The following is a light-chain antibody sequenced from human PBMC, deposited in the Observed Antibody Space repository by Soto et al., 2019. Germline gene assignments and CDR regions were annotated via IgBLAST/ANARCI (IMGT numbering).Light chain of an antibody. CDR1: QSVFYSSINKNY. V-gene: IGKV4-1*01. Sequence: DIVMTQSPDSLAVSLGERATINCKSSQSVFYSSINKNYLAWYQQKPGQPPKLLIYWASTRESGVPDRFGGSGSGTDFSLTISRLQAEDVAVYYCQQYYTPPPTFGGGTKVEIK. J-gene: IGKJ4*01. CDR2: WAS. CDR3: QQYYTPPPT.